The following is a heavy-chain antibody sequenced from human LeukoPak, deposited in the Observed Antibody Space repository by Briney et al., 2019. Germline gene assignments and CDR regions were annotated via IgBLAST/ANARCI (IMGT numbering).Heavy chain of an antibody. CDR1: GFTFSSYW. CDR3: ARVRYDGSGYYSIYDY. Sequence: KTGGSLRLSCAASGFTFSSYWMNWVRQAPGKGLEWVSSITRSSIYIYYADSVKGRFTISRDNAKNSLYLQMNSLRAEDTAVYYCARVRYDGSGYYSIYDYWGQGTLVTVSS. V-gene: IGHV3-21*01. J-gene: IGHJ4*02. D-gene: IGHD3-22*01. CDR2: ITRSSIYI.